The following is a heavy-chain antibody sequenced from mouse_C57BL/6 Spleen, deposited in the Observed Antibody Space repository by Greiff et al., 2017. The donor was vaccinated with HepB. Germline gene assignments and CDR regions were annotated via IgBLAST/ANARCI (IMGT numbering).Heavy chain of an antibody. D-gene: IGHD1-1*01. CDR1: GFSLSTSGMG. Sequence: LKESGPGILQSSQTLSLTCSFSGFSLSTSGMGVSWIRQPSGKGLEWLAHIYWDDDKRYNPSLKSRLTISKDTSRNQVFLKITSVDTADTATYYCARRNYGSSYGWYFDVWGTGTTVTVSS. J-gene: IGHJ1*03. CDR3: ARRNYGSSYGWYFDV. CDR2: IYWDDDK. V-gene: IGHV8-12*01.